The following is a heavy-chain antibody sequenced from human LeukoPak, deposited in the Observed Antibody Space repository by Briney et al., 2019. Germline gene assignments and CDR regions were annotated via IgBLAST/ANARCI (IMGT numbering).Heavy chain of an antibody. J-gene: IGHJ4*02. D-gene: IGHD3-22*01. CDR2: INHSGST. Sequence: SETLSLTCAVYGGSFSGYYWSWIRQPPGKGLEWIGEINHSGSTNYNPSLKSRVTISVDTSKNQFSLKLSSVTAADTAVYYCARVKITMIVVGWGQGTLVTVSS. CDR3: ARVKITMIVVG. V-gene: IGHV4-34*01. CDR1: GGSFSGYY.